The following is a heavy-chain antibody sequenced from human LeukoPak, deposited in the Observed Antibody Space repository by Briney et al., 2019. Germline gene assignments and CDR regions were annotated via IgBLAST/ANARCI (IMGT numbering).Heavy chain of an antibody. Sequence: GASVKVSCKASGYTFTSYGISWVRQAPGQGLEWMGWISAYNGNTNYAQKLQGRVTMTTDTSTSTAYMELSSLRSEDTAVYYCARGEVVPAAMGSWFDPWGQGTLVTVSS. V-gene: IGHV1-18*01. CDR3: ARGEVVPAAMGSWFDP. J-gene: IGHJ5*02. CDR2: ISAYNGNT. D-gene: IGHD2-2*01. CDR1: GYTFTSYG.